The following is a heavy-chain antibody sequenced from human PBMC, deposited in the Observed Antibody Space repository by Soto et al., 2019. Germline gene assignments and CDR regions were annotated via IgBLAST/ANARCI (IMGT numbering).Heavy chain of an antibody. CDR1: GFTFSTYN. CDR2: ITGRSYYI. D-gene: IGHD4-17*01. J-gene: IGHJ4*02. CDR3: AREGLEYGDYFDY. Sequence: EVQLVESGGGLVKPGGSLTLSCAASGFTFSTYNMNWVRRAPGKGLEWVSSITGRSYYIYYADSVKGRFTISRDNAKNSLYLQMKSLRAEDTAIYYCAREGLEYGDYFDYWDQGILVTVSS. V-gene: IGHV3-21*06.